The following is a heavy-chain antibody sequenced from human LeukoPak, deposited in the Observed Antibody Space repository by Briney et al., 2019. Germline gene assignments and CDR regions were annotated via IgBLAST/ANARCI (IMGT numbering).Heavy chain of an antibody. CDR3: ARDGMIVVARGYFDY. CDR2: TWYDGSNK. J-gene: IGHJ4*02. V-gene: IGHV3-33*01. Sequence: GRSLRLSCAASGFTFSSYGMHWVRQAPGKGLEWVAVTWYDGSNKYYADSVKGRFTISRDNSKNTLYLQMNSLRAEDTAVYYCARDGMIVVARGYFDYWGQGTLVTVSS. CDR1: GFTFSSYG. D-gene: IGHD3-22*01.